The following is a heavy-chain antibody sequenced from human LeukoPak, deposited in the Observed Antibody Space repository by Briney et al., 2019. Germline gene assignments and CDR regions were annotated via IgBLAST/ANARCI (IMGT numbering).Heavy chain of an antibody. CDR1: GFTFDDYT. J-gene: IGHJ4*02. CDR3: AKDYNAAGSGLLFDY. Sequence: GGSLRLPCAASGFTFDDYTMHWVRQAPGKGLEWVSLISWNGGSTYYADSVKGRFTISRDNSKNSLYLQMNSLRTEDTALYYCAKDYNAAGSGLLFDYWGQGTLVTVSS. V-gene: IGHV3-43*01. D-gene: IGHD3-10*01. CDR2: ISWNGGST.